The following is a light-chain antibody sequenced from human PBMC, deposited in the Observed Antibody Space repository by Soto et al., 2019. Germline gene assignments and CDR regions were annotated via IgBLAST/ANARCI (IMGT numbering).Light chain of an antibody. Sequence: EVVLTQSPVTLSLSPGERATLSCRASQSFRGLLAWYQQKPGQAPRLLIYDAYNRATGIPPRFSGTGSGTEFTFSITSLQPEDFGTYYCQQCYMGWTFGQGTKVDIK. CDR2: DAY. CDR3: QQCYMGWT. V-gene: IGKV3-11*01. CDR1: QSFRGL. J-gene: IGKJ1*01.